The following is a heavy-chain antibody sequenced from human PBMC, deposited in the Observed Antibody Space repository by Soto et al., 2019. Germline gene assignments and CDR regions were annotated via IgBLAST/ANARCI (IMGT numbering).Heavy chain of an antibody. CDR1: GFTFNTYA. CDR3: ARAQTTAATRSPFDY. D-gene: IGHD4-4*01. CDR2: ISYDGTNK. Sequence: QVQLVESGGGGVQPGTSLRLSCAASGFTFNTYAIHWVRQAPGKGLEWVAVISYDGTNKYYADSVKGRFTISRDNTKNTLYLQMNSLRAGDTAIYYCARAQTTAATRSPFDYWGQGTLVTVSS. V-gene: IGHV3-30-3*01. J-gene: IGHJ4*02.